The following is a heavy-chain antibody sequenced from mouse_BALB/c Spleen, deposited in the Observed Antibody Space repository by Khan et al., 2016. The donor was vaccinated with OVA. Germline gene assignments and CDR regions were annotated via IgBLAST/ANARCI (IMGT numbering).Heavy chain of an antibody. Sequence: VQLKESGPGLVKPSQSLSLTCTVTGYSITSDYAWNWIRQFPGNKLEWMGYISYSGSTSYNPSLRSRISITRDTSKNQFFLQLNSVTTEDTATFYCARQNYFRYAMDYWGQGTSVTVSS. CDR3: ARQNYFRYAMDY. CDR2: ISYSGST. V-gene: IGHV3-2*02. J-gene: IGHJ4*01. D-gene: IGHD1-1*01. CDR1: GYSITSDYA.